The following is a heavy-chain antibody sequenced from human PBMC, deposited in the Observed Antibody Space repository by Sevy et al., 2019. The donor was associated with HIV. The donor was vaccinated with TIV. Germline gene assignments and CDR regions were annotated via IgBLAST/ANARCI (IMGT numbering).Heavy chain of an antibody. J-gene: IGHJ6*03. D-gene: IGHD6-13*01. CDR2: IRYDGSNK. CDR3: AKDPISSSWDASTTYYYYYMDV. Sequence: GGSLRLSCAASGFTFSSYGMHWVRQAPGKGLEWVAFIRYDGSNKYYADSVKGRFTISRDNSKNTLYLQMNSLRAEDTAVYYCAKDPISSSWDASTTYYYYYMDVWGKGTTVTVSS. CDR1: GFTFSSYG. V-gene: IGHV3-30*02.